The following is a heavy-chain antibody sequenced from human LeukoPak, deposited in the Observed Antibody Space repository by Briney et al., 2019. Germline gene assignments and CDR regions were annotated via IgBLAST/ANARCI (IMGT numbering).Heavy chain of an antibody. D-gene: IGHD6-6*01. CDR3: ARMAARPRRPLETNWFDP. CDR2: IYYSGST. J-gene: IGHJ5*02. V-gene: IGHV4-31*03. Sequence: SQTLSLTCTVSGGSLSSGGYYWSWIRQHPGKGLEWIGYIYYSGSTYYNPSLKSRVTTSVDTSKNQFSLKLSFVTAADTAVYYCARMAARPRRPLETNWFDPWGQGTLVTVSS. CDR1: GGSLSSGGYY.